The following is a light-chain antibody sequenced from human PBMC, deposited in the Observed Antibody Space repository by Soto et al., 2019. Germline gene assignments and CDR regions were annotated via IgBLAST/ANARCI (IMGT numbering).Light chain of an antibody. V-gene: IGLV2-14*01. CDR3: SSYTTTSTPLYV. Sequence: QSALTQPASVSGSPGQSITISCTGTSSDVGACDCVSWYQQHPGNAPKLLISEVSNRPSGVSNRFSASKSGNTASLTISGLRTEDEADYYCSSYTTTSTPLYVFGTGTKLPS. CDR1: SSDVGACDC. CDR2: EVS. J-gene: IGLJ1*01.